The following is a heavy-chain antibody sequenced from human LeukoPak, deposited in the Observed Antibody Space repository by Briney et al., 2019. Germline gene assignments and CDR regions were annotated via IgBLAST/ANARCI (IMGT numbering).Heavy chain of an antibody. CDR2: ISSSSSYI. J-gene: IGHJ4*02. CDR1: GFTLSSHS. D-gene: IGHD5-18*01. CDR3: ARGGDNYGYIFDY. V-gene: IGHV3-21*01. Sequence: GGPLRLSCVVSGFTLSSHSMNWVRQAPGKGLEWVSSISSSSSYIYYTDSVKGRFTISRDNAKNSLYLQMNSLRAEDTAVYYCARGGDNYGYIFDYWGQGTLVTVSS.